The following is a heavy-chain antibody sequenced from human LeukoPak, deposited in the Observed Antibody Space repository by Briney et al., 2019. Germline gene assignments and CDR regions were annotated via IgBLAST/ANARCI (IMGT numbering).Heavy chain of an antibody. V-gene: IGHV1-2*02. J-gene: IGHJ4*02. D-gene: IGHD3-3*01. CDR3: ARALTYYDFWSGYVDY. Sequence: ASVKVSXKASGYTFTGYYMHWVRQAPGQGLEWMGWINPNSGGTNYAQKFQGRVTMTRDTSISTAYMELSRLRSDDTAVYYCARALTYYDFWSGYVDYWGQGTLVTVSS. CDR1: GYTFTGYY. CDR2: INPNSGGT.